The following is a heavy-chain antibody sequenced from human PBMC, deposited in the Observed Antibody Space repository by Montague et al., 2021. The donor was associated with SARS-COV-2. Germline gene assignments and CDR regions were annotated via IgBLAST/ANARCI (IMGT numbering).Heavy chain of an antibody. J-gene: IGHJ5*02. D-gene: IGHD3-9*01. CDR1: GFSVSDFF. V-gene: IGHV3-53*01. CDR3: VRDLGSGYDL. CDR2: INLAGDI. Sequence: SLRLSCAPSGFSVSDFFMSWVCQGPVRGLEWLSYINLAGDIYYAGSVKGRFTISRDTSNNRVFLQMNSLRVDDTALYYCVRDLGSGYDLWGQGTMVTVSS.